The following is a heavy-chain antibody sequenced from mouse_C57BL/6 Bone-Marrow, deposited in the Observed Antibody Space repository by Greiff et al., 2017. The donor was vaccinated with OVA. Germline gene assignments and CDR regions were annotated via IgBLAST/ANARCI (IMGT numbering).Heavy chain of an antibody. V-gene: IGHV1-66*01. CDR1: GYSFTSYY. D-gene: IGHD2-3*01. CDR2: IYPGSGNT. J-gene: IGHJ2*01. Sequence: VQLQESGPELVKPGASVKISCKASGYSFTSYYIHWVKQRPGQGLEWIGWIYPGSGNTKYNEKFKGKATLTADTSSSTAYMQLSSLTSEDSAVYYCARKGGYYDFDYWGQGTTLTVSS. CDR3: ARKGGYYDFDY.